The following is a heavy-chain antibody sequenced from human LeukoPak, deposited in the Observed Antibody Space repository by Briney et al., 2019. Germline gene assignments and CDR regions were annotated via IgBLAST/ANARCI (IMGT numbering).Heavy chain of an antibody. CDR2: ISSSSSYI. V-gene: IGHV3-21*01. Sequence: NPGGSLRLSCAAFGFTFSSYGMHWVRQAPGKGLEWVSSISSSSSYIYYADSVKGRFTISRDNAKNSLYLQMNSLRAEDTAVYYCARATAIWFGEFSLPNWFDPWGQGALVTVSS. CDR3: ARATAIWFGEFSLPNWFDP. CDR1: GFTFSSYG. J-gene: IGHJ5*02. D-gene: IGHD3-10*01.